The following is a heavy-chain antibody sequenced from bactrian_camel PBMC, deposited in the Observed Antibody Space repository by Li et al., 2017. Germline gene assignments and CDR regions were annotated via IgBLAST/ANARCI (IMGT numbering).Heavy chain of an antibody. D-gene: IGHD1*01. J-gene: IGHJ4*01. CDR2: VNAGGADA. CDR1: GFTFRSAC. Sequence: HVQLVESGGGSVQAGGSLRLSRVASGFTFRSACMGWFRLVPGNRREGVAKVNAGGADAYYVASVKGRFTISKDNAMNTLYLQMNSLKPEDTAMYYCAAAPYVGASGYCYAHLVTEYSNSGQGTQVTVS. CDR3: AAAPYVGASGYCYAHLVTEYSN. V-gene: IGHV3S33*01.